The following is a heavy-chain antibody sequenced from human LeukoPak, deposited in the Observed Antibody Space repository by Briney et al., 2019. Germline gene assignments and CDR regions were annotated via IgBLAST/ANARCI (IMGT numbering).Heavy chain of an antibody. D-gene: IGHD4-17*01. CDR3: AKDSTVTTLDY. CDR1: GFTFSSYG. CDR2: IWYDGSNK. Sequence: GGSLRFSCAGSGFTFSSYGMHWVRQAPGKGLEWVAVIWYDGSNKYYADSVKGRFTISRDNSKNTLYLQMNSLRAEDTAVYYCAKDSTVTTLDYWGQGTLVTVSS. V-gene: IGHV3-33*06. J-gene: IGHJ4*02.